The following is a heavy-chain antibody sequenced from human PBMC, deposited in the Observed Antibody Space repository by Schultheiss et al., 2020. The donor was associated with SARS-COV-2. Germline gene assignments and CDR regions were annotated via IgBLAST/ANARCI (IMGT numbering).Heavy chain of an antibody. J-gene: IGHJ6*02. CDR2: IDHSGST. V-gene: IGHV4-34*01. CDR1: CGSFSGYY. CDR3: ARRQFYYYGMDV. Sequence: SETLSLTCADYCGSFSGYYWSWIRQPPGKGLEWIGEIDHSGSTYYNPSLKGRVTISEDTSKAQISLNLTSITAADTAVYYCARRQFYYYGMDVWGQGTTVTVS.